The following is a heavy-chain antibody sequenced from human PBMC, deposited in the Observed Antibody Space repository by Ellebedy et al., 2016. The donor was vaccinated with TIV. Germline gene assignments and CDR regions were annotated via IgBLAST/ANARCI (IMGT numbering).Heavy chain of an antibody. Sequence: GESLKISCAAPGFTFSSYSMNSVRQAPGKGLELVLSITSSSSYRFYADSEKCRVTISRDNAKNSLYLQMNSLRAEDTAVYYGARDLGELLPAQNFDYWGQGSLVTVSS. V-gene: IGHV3-21*01. D-gene: IGHD1-26*01. CDR1: GFTFSSYS. CDR3: ARDLGELLPAQNFDY. CDR2: ITSSSSYR. J-gene: IGHJ4*02.